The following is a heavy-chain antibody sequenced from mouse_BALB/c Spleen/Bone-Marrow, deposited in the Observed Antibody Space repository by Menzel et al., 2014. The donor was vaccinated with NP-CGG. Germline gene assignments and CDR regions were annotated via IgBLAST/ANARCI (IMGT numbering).Heavy chain of an antibody. V-gene: IGHV5-17*02. J-gene: IGHJ4*01. Sequence: EVKLVESGGGLVQPGGSRKLSCAASGFTFSSFGMHWVRQAPEKGLEWVAYISSGSSTIYCADTVKGRFTISRDNPKNTLFLQMTSLRSEDTAMYYCARWRYGYAMDYWGQGTSVTVSS. D-gene: IGHD2-14*01. CDR3: ARWRYGYAMDY. CDR2: ISSGSSTI. CDR1: GFTFSSFG.